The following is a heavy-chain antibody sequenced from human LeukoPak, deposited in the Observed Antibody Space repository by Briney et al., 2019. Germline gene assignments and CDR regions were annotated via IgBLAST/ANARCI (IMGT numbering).Heavy chain of an antibody. CDR2: IYYSGST. Sequence: SETLSLTCTVSGRSISSYYWSWIRQPPGKGLEWIGYIYYSGSTNYNPSLKSRVTISVDTSKNQFSLKLSSVTAADTAVYYCARQRRDGYKPASWFDPWGQGTLVTVSS. CDR1: GRSISSYY. J-gene: IGHJ5*02. D-gene: IGHD5-24*01. CDR3: ARQRRDGYKPASWFDP. V-gene: IGHV4-59*08.